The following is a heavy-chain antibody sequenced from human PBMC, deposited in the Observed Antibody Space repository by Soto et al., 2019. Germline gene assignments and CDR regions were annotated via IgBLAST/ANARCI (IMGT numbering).Heavy chain of an antibody. Sequence: QLQLQESGPGLVKPSETLSLTCTVSGGSISSSSYYWGWIRQPPGKGLEWFGSIYYSGSTYYNPSLKSRVTISVDTSKNQFSLKLSSVTAADTAVYYCASSRTTMTGDGMDVWGQGTTVTVSS. CDR2: IYYSGST. V-gene: IGHV4-39*01. J-gene: IGHJ6*02. CDR1: GGSISSSSYY. D-gene: IGHD4-17*01. CDR3: ASSRTTMTGDGMDV.